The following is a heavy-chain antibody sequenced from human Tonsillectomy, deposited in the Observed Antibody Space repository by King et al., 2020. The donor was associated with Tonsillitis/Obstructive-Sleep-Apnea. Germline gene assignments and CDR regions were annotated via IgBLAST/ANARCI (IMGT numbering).Heavy chain of an antibody. D-gene: IGHD2-15*01. CDR2: IRSKAYGGTT. CDR3: TRAGGGYCSGGSCYSGHFDY. CDR1: GFTFGDYA. Sequence: VQLVQSGGGLVKPGRSLRLSCTASGFTFGDYAMSWFRQAPGKGLEWVGFIRSKAYGGTTEYAASLKGRFTISRDDSKSIAYLQMNSLKTEDTAVYYCTRAGGGYCSGGSCYSGHFDYWGQGTLVTVSS. V-gene: IGHV3-49*05. J-gene: IGHJ4*02.